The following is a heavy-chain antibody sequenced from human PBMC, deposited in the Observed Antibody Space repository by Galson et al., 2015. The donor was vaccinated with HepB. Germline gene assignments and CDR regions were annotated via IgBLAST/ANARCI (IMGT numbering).Heavy chain of an antibody. J-gene: IGHJ6*02. CDR2: ISGGGGTI. V-gene: IGHV3-48*03. CDR3: VNWDGPFLDSYGTDV. D-gene: IGHD3-3*02. CDR1: GFMFSSYE. Sequence: SLRLSCAASGFMFSSYELNWVRQAPGKGLEWVSYISGGGGTIYYAEDVKGRFTISRDDAKNSLYLQMSSLKAEDTAIYYCVNWDGPFLDSYGTDVWGQGTTVTVSS.